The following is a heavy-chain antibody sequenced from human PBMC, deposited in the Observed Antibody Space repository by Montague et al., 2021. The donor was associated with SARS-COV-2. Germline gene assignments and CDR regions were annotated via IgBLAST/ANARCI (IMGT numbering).Heavy chain of an antibody. CDR1: GFTFSSYA. V-gene: IGHV3-30-3*01. D-gene: IGHD3-10*01. J-gene: IGHJ3*02. CDR2: ISYDGSNK. Sequence: SLRLSCAASGFTFSSYAMHWVRQAPGKELEWVAVISYDGSNKYYADSVKGRFTISRDNSKNTLYLQMNSLRAEDTAVYYCARAAQKQYVLLWFGELLHDACDIWGQGTMVTVSS. CDR3: ARAAQKQYVLLWFGELLHDACDI.